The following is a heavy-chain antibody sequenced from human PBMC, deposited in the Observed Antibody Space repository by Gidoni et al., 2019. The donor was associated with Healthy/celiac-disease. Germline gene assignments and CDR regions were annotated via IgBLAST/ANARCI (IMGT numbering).Heavy chain of an antibody. Sequence: QVQLQESGPGLVKPSETLSLTCTVSGGSISSYYWNWIRQPPGKGLEWIGSIYYSGSTNYNPSLKSRVTISVDTSKNQFSLKLSSVTAADTAVYYCARDRKGSPLDYWGQGTLVTVSS. CDR3: ARDRKGSPLDY. V-gene: IGHV4-59*01. CDR1: GGSISSYY. J-gene: IGHJ4*02. CDR2: IYYSGST.